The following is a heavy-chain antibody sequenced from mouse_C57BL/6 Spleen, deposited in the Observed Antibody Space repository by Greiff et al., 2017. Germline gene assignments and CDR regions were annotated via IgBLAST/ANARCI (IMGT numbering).Heavy chain of an antibody. D-gene: IGHD1-1*01. CDR3: ARQITTGRYYAMDY. Sequence: EVKLQESGGGLVQPGGSLKLSCAASGFTFSDYYMYWVRQTPEKRLEWVAYISNGGGSTYYPDTVKGPFTISRGNAKNTLYRQMSRLKSEDTAMYYCARQITTGRYYAMDYWCQGASVTVSS. CDR1: GFTFSDYY. V-gene: IGHV5-12*01. CDR2: ISNGGGST. J-gene: IGHJ4*01.